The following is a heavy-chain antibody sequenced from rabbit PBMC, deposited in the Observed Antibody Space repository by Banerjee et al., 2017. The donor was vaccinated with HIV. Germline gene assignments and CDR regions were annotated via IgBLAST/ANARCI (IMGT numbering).Heavy chain of an antibody. CDR3: ARNDFSSAWGADL. J-gene: IGHJ4*01. CDR1: GFSFSNKYV. Sequence: QEQLEESGGDLVKPGGTLTLTCKASGFSFSNKYVMCWVRQAPGKGLEWIACINTSSGNTVYASWAKGRFTISLDNAQNTVPLQMTNLTAADTATYFCARNDFSSAWGADLWGPGTLVTVS. D-gene: IGHD4-1*01. CDR2: INTSSGNT. V-gene: IGHV1S45*01.